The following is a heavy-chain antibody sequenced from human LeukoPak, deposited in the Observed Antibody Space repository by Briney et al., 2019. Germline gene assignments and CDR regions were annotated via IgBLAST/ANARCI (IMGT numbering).Heavy chain of an antibody. J-gene: IGHJ4*02. CDR1: GGTFSSYA. D-gene: IGHD2-8*01. V-gene: IGHV1-69*05. Sequence: GASVKVSCKASGGTFSSYAISWVRQAPGQGLEWMGRIIPIFGTANYAQKFQGRVTITTDESTSTAYMELSSLRSEDTAVYYCARGIGPNGVFDYWGQETLVTVSS. CDR2: IIPIFGTA. CDR3: ARGIGPNGVFDY.